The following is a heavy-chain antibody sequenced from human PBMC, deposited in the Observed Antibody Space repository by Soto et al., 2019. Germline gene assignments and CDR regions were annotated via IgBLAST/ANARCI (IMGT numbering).Heavy chain of an antibody. V-gene: IGHV4-61*01. D-gene: IGHD3-3*01. Sequence: NPSETLSLTCTVSGGSVSSGSYYWSWIRQPPGKGLEWIGYIYYSGSTNYNPSLKSRVTISVDTSKNQFSLELSSVTAADTAVYYCARAVIGEFDYWGQGTLVTVSS. CDR2: IYYSGST. CDR1: GGSVSSGSYY. CDR3: ARAVIGEFDY. J-gene: IGHJ4*02.